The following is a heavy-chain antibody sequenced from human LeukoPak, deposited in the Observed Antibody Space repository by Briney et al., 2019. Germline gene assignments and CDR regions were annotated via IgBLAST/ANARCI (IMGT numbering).Heavy chain of an antibody. V-gene: IGHV1-69*04. D-gene: IGHD2-15*01. CDR3: AVVVVAAMPYYFDY. Sequence: SVKVSCKASGGTFSSYAISWVRQAPGQRLEWMGRIIPILGIANYAQKCQGRVTITADKSTSTAYMELSRLRSEDTAVYYCAVVVVAAMPYYFDYWGQGTLVTVSS. J-gene: IGHJ4*02. CDR2: IIPILGIA. CDR1: GGTFSSYA.